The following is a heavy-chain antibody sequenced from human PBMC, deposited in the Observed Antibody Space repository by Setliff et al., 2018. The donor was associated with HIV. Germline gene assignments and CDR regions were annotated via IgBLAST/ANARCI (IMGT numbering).Heavy chain of an antibody. D-gene: IGHD3-3*01. Sequence: GGSLRLSCATSGFNFSPHGMHWVRQAPGKGLEWVAVVTNDGSQYYTDSVKGRFTVSRDNTKKSLYLQMNSLKVEDTGVYYCARDPDGDDDSFNIWGQGTVVTVS. V-gene: IGHV3-30*04. J-gene: IGHJ3*02. CDR2: VTNDGSQ. CDR1: GFNFSPHG. CDR3: ARDPDGDDDSFNI.